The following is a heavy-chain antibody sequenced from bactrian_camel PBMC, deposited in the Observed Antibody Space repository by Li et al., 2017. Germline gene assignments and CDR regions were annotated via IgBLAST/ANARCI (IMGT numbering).Heavy chain of an antibody. D-gene: IGHD1*01. CDR3: SVEGGVSCAIIRS. CDR2: INQGGGTT. V-gene: IGHV3S1*01. Sequence: HVQLVESGGGSVQAGGSLRLSCAASGFTFSSYWTHWVRQAPGKGLEWVSVINQGGGTTYYADSVKGRFTISRDNAWSTLYLQMNNLKPEDTAVYYCSVEGGVSCAIIRSWGQGTQVTVS. J-gene: IGHJ6*01. CDR1: GFTFSSYW.